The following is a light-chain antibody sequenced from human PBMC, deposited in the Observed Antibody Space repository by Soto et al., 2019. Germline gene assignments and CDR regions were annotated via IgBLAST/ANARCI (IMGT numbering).Light chain of an antibody. Sequence: ERVRTQSPATLSVSPGEGATLSCRASQSVSSNLAWYQQKPGQAPRILIYGASTRATDIPARFSGSGSGTEFTLTISSLQSEDFAVYYCQQYNNWPHTFGQGTKVEIK. CDR2: GAS. CDR3: QQYNNWPHT. V-gene: IGKV3-15*01. J-gene: IGKJ1*01. CDR1: QSVSSN.